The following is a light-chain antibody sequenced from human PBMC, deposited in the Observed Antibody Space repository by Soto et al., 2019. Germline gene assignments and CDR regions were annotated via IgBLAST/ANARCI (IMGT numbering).Light chain of an antibody. V-gene: IGLV2-23*02. CDR3: CSYAGSSSSI. CDR2: EVT. CDR1: SSDVGTYNL. J-gene: IGLJ1*01. Sequence: QSVLTQPASVSGSPGQSITISCSGTSSDVGTYNLVSWYQQYPGKAPRLMIYEVTNRPSGVSNRFSGSKSGNTASLTISGLQPEDEADYYCCSYAGSSSSIFGTGTKVTVL.